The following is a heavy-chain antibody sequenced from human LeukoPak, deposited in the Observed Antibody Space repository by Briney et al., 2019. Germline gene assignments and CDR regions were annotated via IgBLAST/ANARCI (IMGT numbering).Heavy chain of an antibody. Sequence: GGSLRLSCAASGFTFTSYAMSWVRQVSGKGLEWVSVISGSGGSTYYADSVKGRFTISRDNSKNTLYLQMKSLRAEDTAVYYCARHRSGGSQDDAFDIWGQGTMVTVSS. J-gene: IGHJ3*02. D-gene: IGHD2-15*01. CDR1: GFTFTSYA. CDR3: ARHRSGGSQDDAFDI. V-gene: IGHV3-23*01. CDR2: ISGSGGST.